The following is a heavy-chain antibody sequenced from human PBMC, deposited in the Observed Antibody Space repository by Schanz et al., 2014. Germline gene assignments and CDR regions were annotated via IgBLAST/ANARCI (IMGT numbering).Heavy chain of an antibody. D-gene: IGHD3-9*01. Sequence: VQLVESGGTVVQPGGSLRVSCAASGFVFRTFAMYWVRQAPGKGLEWVALISYDGSSKNHADSVQGRFTISRDNSNNTVYLQMNTLRAEDTAVYYCAKHVRSLTGNDYWGQGTLVTVSS. CDR2: ISYDGSSK. CDR1: GFVFRTFA. CDR3: AKHVRSLTGNDY. J-gene: IGHJ4*02. V-gene: IGHV3-30*18.